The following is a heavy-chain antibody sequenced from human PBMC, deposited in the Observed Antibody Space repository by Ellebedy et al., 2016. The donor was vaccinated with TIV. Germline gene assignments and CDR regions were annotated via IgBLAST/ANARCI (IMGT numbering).Heavy chain of an antibody. V-gene: IGHV3-7*03. CDR3: ATDEGIY. Sequence: GESLKISCAASGFTFSDYWMNWVRQAPGKGLEWVANIKPGGNETFYVGSVVGRFTISRDNANNSLYLQMDSLRAEDTAVYYCATDEGIYWGQGTLVTVSS. CDR2: IKPGGNET. CDR1: GFTFSDYW. J-gene: IGHJ4*02. D-gene: IGHD3-10*01.